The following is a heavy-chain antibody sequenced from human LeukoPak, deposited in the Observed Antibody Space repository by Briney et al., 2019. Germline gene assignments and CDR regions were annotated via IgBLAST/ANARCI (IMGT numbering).Heavy chain of an antibody. CDR2: IYYSGTT. CDR3: ARVYSSTHNWFDT. J-gene: IGHJ5*02. Sequence: SETLSLTCTVSGGSISTTSYFWAWIRQPPGEGLERIGSIYYSGTTYFNSSLKSRLTISVERSKNHFSLMLSSLTVADTALYYCARVYSSTHNWFDTWGQGIQVTVSS. D-gene: IGHD6-19*01. CDR1: GGSISTTSYF. V-gene: IGHV4-39*07.